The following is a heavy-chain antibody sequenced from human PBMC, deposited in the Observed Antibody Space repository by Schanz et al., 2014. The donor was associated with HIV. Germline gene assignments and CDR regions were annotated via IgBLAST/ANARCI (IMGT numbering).Heavy chain of an antibody. CDR1: GFTFSSYA. V-gene: IGHV3-23*01. J-gene: IGHJ4*02. CDR2: ISGSGGST. CDR3: ARATRGIGYCANGVCYGEDQ. Sequence: EVQLLESGGGLVQPGGSLRLSCAASGFTFSSYAMSWVRQAPGKGLEWVSAISGSGGSTYYADSVRGRFTISRDNSKNTLYLQMNSLRAEDTAIYYCARATRGIGYCANGVCYGEDQWGQGTLVTVSS. D-gene: IGHD2-8*01.